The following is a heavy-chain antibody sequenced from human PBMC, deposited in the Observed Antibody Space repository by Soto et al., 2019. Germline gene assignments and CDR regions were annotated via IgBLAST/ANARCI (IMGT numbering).Heavy chain of an antibody. CDR1: GFTFSSYA. V-gene: IGHV3-23*01. Sequence: GGSLRLFCAASGFTFSSYAMSWVRQAPGKGLEWVSAISASGGGTYYADSVKGRFTISRDNSKNTLYLQVNSLRAEDTAVYYCAKDGDASGSYYPYNWFDPWGQGTLVTVSS. D-gene: IGHD3-10*01. CDR3: AKDGDASGSYYPYNWFDP. J-gene: IGHJ5*02. CDR2: ISASGGGT.